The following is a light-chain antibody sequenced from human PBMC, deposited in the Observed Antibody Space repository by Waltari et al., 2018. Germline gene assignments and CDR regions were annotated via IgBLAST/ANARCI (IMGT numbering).Light chain of an antibody. Sequence: DIVMTQSPDYLAVSLCERATITCKSSQSVLYNSNNKNYLAWYQQKPGQPPKLLIYWASTRESGVPDRFSGSGSGTDFTLTISSLQAEDVAVYYCQQYYSTPWTFGQGTKVEIK. J-gene: IGKJ1*01. CDR1: QSVLYNSNNKNY. CDR3: QQYYSTPWT. CDR2: WAS. V-gene: IGKV4-1*01.